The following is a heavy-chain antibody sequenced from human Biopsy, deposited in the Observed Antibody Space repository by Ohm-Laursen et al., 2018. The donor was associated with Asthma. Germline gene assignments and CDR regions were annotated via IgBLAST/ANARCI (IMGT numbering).Heavy chain of an antibody. CDR1: GFTFGNFW. CDR2: LTGDGSQK. V-gene: IGHV3-7*03. CDR3: ARLAYYDRSGTHYFDH. Sequence: SLRLSCSASGFTFGNFWMSWARQTPGKGLEWVATLTGDGSQKFYVDSVKGRFTISRDNAKNSLYLQMNSLRAEDTAVYFCARLAYYDRSGTHYFDHWGQGNLVTVSS. D-gene: IGHD3-22*01. J-gene: IGHJ4*02.